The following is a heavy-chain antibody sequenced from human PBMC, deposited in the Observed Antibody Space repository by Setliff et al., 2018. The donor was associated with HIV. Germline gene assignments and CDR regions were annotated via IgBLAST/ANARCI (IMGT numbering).Heavy chain of an antibody. Sequence: SETLSLTCIVSGGSISSGNYYWSWIRLPAGKGLEWVGHIYTSGSTNYNPSLKSRVAMSVDTSKNQFSLKLSAVTAADTAVYYCVRASLPGNHVFFDYWGQGRLVTVSS. J-gene: IGHJ4*02. CDR2: IYTSGST. CDR3: VRASLPGNHVFFDY. V-gene: IGHV4-61*09. CDR1: GGSISSGNYY.